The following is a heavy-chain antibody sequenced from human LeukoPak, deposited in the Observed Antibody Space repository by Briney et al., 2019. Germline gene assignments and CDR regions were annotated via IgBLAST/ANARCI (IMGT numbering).Heavy chain of an antibody. CDR2: IYYTGST. CDR1: GGSISSYY. V-gene: IGHV4-59*01. J-gene: IGHJ4*02. D-gene: IGHD6-13*01. CDR3: ARDRPGGSSLDY. Sequence: PSESLSLTCTVSGGSISSYYWSWIRQPPGKGLEWIGYIYYTGSTNYNPSLKSRVTISVDTSKNQFSLKLSSVTAADTAVYYCARDRPGGSSLDYWGRGTLVTVSS.